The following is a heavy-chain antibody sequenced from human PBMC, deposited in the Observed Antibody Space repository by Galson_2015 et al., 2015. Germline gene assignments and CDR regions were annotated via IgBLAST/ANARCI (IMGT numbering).Heavy chain of an antibody. CDR2: INTNTGNP. D-gene: IGHD2-21*02. Sequence: SVKVSCKASGYSFTNYAMNWVRQAPGQGLEWMGWINTNTGNPTYAQGFTGRFVFSLDTSVSTAYLQISSLKAEDTAVCYCARDFVETAIPIVVDVRGQGTTVTVAS. CDR3: ARDFVETAIPIVVDV. CDR1: GYSFTNYA. V-gene: IGHV7-4-1*01. J-gene: IGHJ6*02.